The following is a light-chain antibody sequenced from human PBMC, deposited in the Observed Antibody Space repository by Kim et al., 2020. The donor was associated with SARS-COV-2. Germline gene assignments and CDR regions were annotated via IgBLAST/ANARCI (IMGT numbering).Light chain of an antibody. CDR1: GSDVGSYNY. CDR2: EVA. J-gene: IGLJ2*01. CDR3: ASYAGTNIVV. V-gene: IGLV2-8*01. Sequence: GQSVTISCTGTGSDVGSYNYVTWYQPHPGTAPKLIISEVAKRPSGVPDRFSGSKSGNTASLTVSELQAGDEADYYCASYAGTNIVVFGGGTQLTVL.